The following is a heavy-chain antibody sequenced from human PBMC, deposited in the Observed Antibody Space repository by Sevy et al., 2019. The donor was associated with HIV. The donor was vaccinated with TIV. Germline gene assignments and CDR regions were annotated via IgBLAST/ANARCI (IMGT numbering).Heavy chain of an antibody. Sequence: ASVKVSCKASGGTFSSYAISWVRQAPGQGLEWMGGIIPIFGTGNYAQTFQGRVTVTADESTSTAYMELSSLRSEDTAVYFCARDGPPPYCSGGSCYSAFDYWGQGTLVTVSS. D-gene: IGHD2-15*01. CDR1: GGTFSSYA. J-gene: IGHJ4*02. CDR3: ARDGPPPYCSGGSCYSAFDY. CDR2: IIPIFGTG. V-gene: IGHV1-69*13.